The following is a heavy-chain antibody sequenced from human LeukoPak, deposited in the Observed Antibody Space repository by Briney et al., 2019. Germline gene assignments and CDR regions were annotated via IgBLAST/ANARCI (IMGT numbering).Heavy chain of an antibody. CDR3: ARGGSGYYWYYFDY. CDR1: GGSISSYY. D-gene: IGHD3-22*01. CDR2: IYTSGST. J-gene: IGHJ4*02. Sequence: SETLSLTCTVSGGSISSYYWSWIRQPAGKGLEWIGRIYTSGSTNYNPSLKSRVTISVDTSKNQFSLKLSSVTAADTAVYYCARGGSGYYWYYFDYWGQGTLVTVSS. V-gene: IGHV4-4*07.